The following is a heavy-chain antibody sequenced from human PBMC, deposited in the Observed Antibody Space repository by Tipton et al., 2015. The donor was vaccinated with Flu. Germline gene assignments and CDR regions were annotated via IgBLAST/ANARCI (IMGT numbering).Heavy chain of an antibody. CDR2: FSYSGTT. D-gene: IGHD3-10*01. Sequence: TLSLTCPVSGASISSYYWSWIRQPPGKGLEWIGYFSYSGTTNYNPSLRSRVTISVDTSKNQFSLSLSSVTAADTALYFCARVPDSYWYFDVWGRGALVTVSS. V-gene: IGHV4-59*01. J-gene: IGHJ2*01. CDR3: ARVPDSYWYFDV. CDR1: GASISSYY.